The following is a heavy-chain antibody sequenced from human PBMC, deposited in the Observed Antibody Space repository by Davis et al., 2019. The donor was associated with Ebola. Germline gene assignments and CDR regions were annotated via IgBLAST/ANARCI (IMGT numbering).Heavy chain of an antibody. Sequence: ASVKVSCKASGYTFTGYYMHWVRQAPGQGLEWMGWINPNSGGTNYAQKFQGRVTMTRDTSISTAYMELSRLRSDDTAVYYCARTYYDFWSGYYGPYPGDYWGQGTLVTVSS. V-gene: IGHV1-2*02. CDR1: GYTFTGYY. CDR2: INPNSGGT. CDR3: ARTYYDFWSGYYGPYPGDY. D-gene: IGHD3-3*01. J-gene: IGHJ4*02.